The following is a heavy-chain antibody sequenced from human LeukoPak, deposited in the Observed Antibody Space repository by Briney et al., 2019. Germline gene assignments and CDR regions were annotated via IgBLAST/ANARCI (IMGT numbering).Heavy chain of an antibody. CDR2: INHSGST. Sequence: PSETLSLTCAVYGGSFSGYYWSWIRQPPGKGLEWIGEINHSGSTNYNPSLKSRVTISIDTSKNQFSLKLSSVTAADTAMYYCASSRPRDGGSYLFVYWGQGTLVTVSS. CDR3: ASSRPRDGGSYLFVY. D-gene: IGHD1-26*01. V-gene: IGHV4-34*01. CDR1: GGSFSGYY. J-gene: IGHJ4*02.